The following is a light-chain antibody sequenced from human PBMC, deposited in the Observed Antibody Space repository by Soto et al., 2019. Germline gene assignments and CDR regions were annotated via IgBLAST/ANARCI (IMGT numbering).Light chain of an antibody. J-gene: IGLJ1*01. Sequence: QSVLTQPASVCGSPGQSITISCTGTSSDIGGYKHVSWYQQHPGKAPKLMIYEVSNRPSGVSNRFSGSKSGNTASLTISGLQAEDDADYYRSSYTTSSTKVCATGPKVT. V-gene: IGLV2-14*01. CDR1: SSDIGGYKH. CDR3: SSYTTSSTKV. CDR2: EVS.